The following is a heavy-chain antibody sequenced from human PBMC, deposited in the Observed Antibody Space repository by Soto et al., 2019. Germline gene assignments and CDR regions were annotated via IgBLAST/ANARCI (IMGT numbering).Heavy chain of an antibody. J-gene: IGHJ5*02. CDR1: GYSFTSYW. Sequence: GESLKISCKGSGYSFTSYWIGWVRQMPGKGLEWMGIIYPGDSDTRYSPSFQGQVTISADKSISTAYLQWSSLKASDTAMYYCERLSIAAAGRGYWFDPWGQGTLVNVSS. V-gene: IGHV5-51*03. D-gene: IGHD6-13*01. CDR2: IYPGDSDT. CDR3: ERLSIAAAGRGYWFDP.